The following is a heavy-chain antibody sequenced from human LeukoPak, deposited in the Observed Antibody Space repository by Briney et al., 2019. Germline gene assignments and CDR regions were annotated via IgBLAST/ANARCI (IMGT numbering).Heavy chain of an antibody. Sequence: GGSLRLSCAASGFTVSTNYMSWVRQVPGKGLEWVSVIYSGGSASYADSVKGRFTISRDKSKNTLYLQMNSLRAEDTAVYYCAREGYGVVVPAAVGPFDPWGQGTLVTVSS. CDR2: IYSGGSA. D-gene: IGHD2-2*01. CDR3: AREGYGVVVPAAVGPFDP. CDR1: GFTVSTNY. J-gene: IGHJ5*02. V-gene: IGHV3-53*01.